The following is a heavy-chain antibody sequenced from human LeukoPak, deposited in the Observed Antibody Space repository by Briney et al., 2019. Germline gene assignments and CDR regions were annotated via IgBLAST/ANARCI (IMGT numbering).Heavy chain of an antibody. J-gene: IGHJ5*02. Sequence: GESLKISCKGSGYIFTSYWIGWVRQMPGKGLEWMGIIYPGDSDTRYSPSFQGQVTISADKSISTAYLQWSSLKASDTAMYYCARRIAVAGMGDWFDPWGQGTLVTVSS. D-gene: IGHD6-19*01. CDR1: GYIFTSYW. CDR3: ARRIAVAGMGDWFDP. V-gene: IGHV5-51*01. CDR2: IYPGDSDT.